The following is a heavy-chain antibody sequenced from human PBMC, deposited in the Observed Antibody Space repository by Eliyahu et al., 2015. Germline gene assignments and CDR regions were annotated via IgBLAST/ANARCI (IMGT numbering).Heavy chain of an antibody. Sequence: QVQLQESGPGLVKPSQTLSLTCTVSGDSISSGHYYWSWIRQSPGKGLEWIGHIYVSGSTYYNSSLKSRVSMSVDTSKNQFSLKLKSVTAADTAVYYCAREDKYDSRGSYLAYWGQGTVVTVSS. CDR3: AREDKYDSRGSYLAY. CDR1: GDSISSGHYY. D-gene: IGHD3-22*01. V-gene: IGHV4-30-4*01. J-gene: IGHJ4*02. CDR2: IYVSGST.